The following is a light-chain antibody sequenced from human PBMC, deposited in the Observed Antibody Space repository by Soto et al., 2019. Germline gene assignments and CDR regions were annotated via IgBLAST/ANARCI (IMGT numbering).Light chain of an antibody. CDR2: DAS. CDR1: QGISSA. V-gene: IGKV1-13*02. CDR3: QQFTTYRLYS. Sequence: AIQLTQSPSSLSASVGDRVTISCRASQGISSALAWYQQKPRKPPKLLIYDASTLENGVPLRFSGSGSRTDFTLTISSLQPADFATYYCQQFTTYRLYSFGQGTKLEIK. J-gene: IGKJ2*03.